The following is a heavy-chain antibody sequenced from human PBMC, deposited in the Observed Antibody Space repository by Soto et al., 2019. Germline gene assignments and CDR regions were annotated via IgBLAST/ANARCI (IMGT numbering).Heavy chain of an antibody. D-gene: IGHD1-26*01. V-gene: IGHV3-23*01. CDR3: AKDGATRAWFGP. CDR1: GFTFSRSA. CDR2: ISYTGDNT. J-gene: IGHJ5*02. Sequence: EVQLLESGGGLVQPGGSLRLSCAASGFTFSRSAMNWVRQAPGKGLEWVSLISYTGDNTYYADSVKGRFTIFRDNSKNMLYLQMNSLRAEDTAVYYCAKDGATRAWFGPWGQGTLVTVSS.